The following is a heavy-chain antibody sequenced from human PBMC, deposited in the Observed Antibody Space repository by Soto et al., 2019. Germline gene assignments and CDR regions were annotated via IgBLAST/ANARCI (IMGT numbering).Heavy chain of an antibody. J-gene: IGHJ4*02. Sequence: QVQLVQSGAEVKRPGSSVKVSCKASGDTFTFYSINWVRQAPGLGLEWMGRVNPIVSMSNYAQKFQGRVTMTADKSTSTAYMELSSLRSEATAIYYCSSSYGSGYRAFDYWGQGALVTVSS. CDR2: VNPIVSMS. CDR1: GDTFTFYS. V-gene: IGHV1-69*02. D-gene: IGHD3-10*01. CDR3: SSSYGSGYRAFDY.